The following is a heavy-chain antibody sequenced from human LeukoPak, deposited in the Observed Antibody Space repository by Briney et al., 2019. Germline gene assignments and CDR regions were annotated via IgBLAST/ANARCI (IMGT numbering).Heavy chain of an antibody. CDR3: ARKTGSSWSFFDY. CDR2: ISSSSTYI. V-gene: IGHV3-21*04. CDR1: GFTFSSYN. J-gene: IGHJ4*02. D-gene: IGHD6-13*01. Sequence: GGSLRLSCAASGFTFSSYNMNWVRQAPGKGLEWVSSISSSSTYIYYADSVKGRFTISRDNAKNSLYLQMNSLRAEDTAVYYCARKTGSSWSFFDYWGQGTLVTVSS.